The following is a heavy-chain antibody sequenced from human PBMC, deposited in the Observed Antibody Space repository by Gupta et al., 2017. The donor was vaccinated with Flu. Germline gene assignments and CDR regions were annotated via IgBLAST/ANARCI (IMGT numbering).Heavy chain of an antibody. D-gene: IGHD3-16*01. J-gene: IGHJ5*02. CDR2: VKHNGDT. V-gene: IGHV4-34*01. Sequence: SFSGSYWSWIRQAPGMGLEWIGEVKHNGDTNYNPSLKSRVAVSVDTAKNPFSLKLISVTDADTAVYYCADDDKNWGWFDPWGQGTLVTVSS. CDR3: ADDDKNWGWFDP. CDR1: SFSGSY.